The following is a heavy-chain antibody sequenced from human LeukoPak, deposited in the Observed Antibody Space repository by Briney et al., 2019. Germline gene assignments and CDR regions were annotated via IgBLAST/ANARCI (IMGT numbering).Heavy chain of an antibody. V-gene: IGHV1-69*13. CDR2: IIPIFGTA. D-gene: IGHD4-17*01. CDR1: GGTFSSYA. CDR3: ARDDYGDYDPYFDY. J-gene: IGHJ4*02. Sequence: SVKVSFKASGGTFSSYAIRWVRQAPGQGLEWMGGIIPIFGTANYAQRFQGRVTITADESTSTAYMELSSLRSEDTAVYYCARDDYGDYDPYFDYWGQGTLVTVSS.